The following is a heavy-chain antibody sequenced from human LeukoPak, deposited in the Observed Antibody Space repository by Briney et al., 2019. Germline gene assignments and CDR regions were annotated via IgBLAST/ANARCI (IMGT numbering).Heavy chain of an antibody. Sequence: GASVKVSCKASGYTFTGYYMHWVRQAPGQGLEWMGWINPNSGGTNYAQKFQGRVTMTRDTSISTAYMELRSLRSDDTAVYYCARDDALVATGSFDYWGQGTLVTVSS. D-gene: IGHD5-12*01. CDR2: INPNSGGT. J-gene: IGHJ4*02. V-gene: IGHV1-2*02. CDR1: GYTFTGYY. CDR3: ARDDALVATGSFDY.